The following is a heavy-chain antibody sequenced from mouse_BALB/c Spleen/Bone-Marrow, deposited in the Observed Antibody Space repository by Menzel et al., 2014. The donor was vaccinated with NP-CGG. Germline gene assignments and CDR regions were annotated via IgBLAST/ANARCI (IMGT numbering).Heavy chain of an antibody. J-gene: IGHJ2*01. V-gene: IGHV1-18*01. CDR1: GYTFTDYN. CDR3: ARRDGYDSYFDY. D-gene: IGHD2-2*01. Sequence: DVHLVEPGAELVKPGASVKISCKASGYTFTDYNMDWVKQSHGKSLEWIGDINPNYDSTSYNQKSKGKATLTVDKSSSTAYMELRSLTSEDTAVYYCARRDGYDSYFDYWGQGTTLTVSS. CDR2: INPNYDST.